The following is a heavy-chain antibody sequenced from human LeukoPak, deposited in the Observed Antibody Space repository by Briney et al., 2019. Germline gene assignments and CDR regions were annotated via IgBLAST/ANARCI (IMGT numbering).Heavy chain of an antibody. D-gene: IGHD4-17*01. CDR1: GFTFDDYT. CDR2: ISWDGGST. V-gene: IGHV3-43*01. CDR3: AKDIRVDSRDYDDGGGFDY. Sequence: TGGSLRLSCAASGFTFDDYTMHWVRQAPGKGLEWVSLISWDGGSTYYADPVKGRFTISRDNSKNSLYLQMNSLRTEDTALYYCAKDIRVDSRDYDDGGGFDYWGQGTLVTVSS. J-gene: IGHJ4*02.